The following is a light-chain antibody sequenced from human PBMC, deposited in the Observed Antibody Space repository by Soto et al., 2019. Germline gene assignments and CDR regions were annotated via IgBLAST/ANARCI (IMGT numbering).Light chain of an antibody. J-gene: IGKJ2*01. CDR3: QGYGDSPPTYT. CDR1: QSVSSSY. CDR2: GSS. Sequence: ETVMTQSPGTLSLSPGERAILSCRASQSVSSSYLAWYQQKPGQAPRLLIYGSSSRATGIPDRFSGSGSGTDFTLAISKLKPEDFAVYYCQGYGDSPPTYTFGQGTRLEI. V-gene: IGKV3-20*01.